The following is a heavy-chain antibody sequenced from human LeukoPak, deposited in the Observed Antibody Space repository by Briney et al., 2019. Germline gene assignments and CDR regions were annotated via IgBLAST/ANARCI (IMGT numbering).Heavy chain of an antibody. CDR2: IYSGGST. D-gene: IGHD1-1*01. CDR1: GFAFSTYA. J-gene: IGHJ4*02. Sequence: GGSLRLSCAASGFAFSTYAMHWVRQAPGKGLEWVSVIYSGGSTYYADSVKGRFTISRDNSKNTLYLQMNSLRAEDTAVYYCARVESMTGTQPFDYWGQGTLVTVSS. CDR3: ARVESMTGTQPFDY. V-gene: IGHV3-53*01.